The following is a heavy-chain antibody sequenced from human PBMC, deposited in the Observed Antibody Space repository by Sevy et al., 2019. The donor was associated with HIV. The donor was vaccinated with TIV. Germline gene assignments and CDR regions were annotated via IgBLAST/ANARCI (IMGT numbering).Heavy chain of an antibody. J-gene: IGHJ4*02. CDR2: ISAYNGNT. CDR1: DYTFTSYG. CDR3: AREGSVGATGAFDY. D-gene: IGHD1-26*01. Sequence: ASVKVSCKASDYTFTSYGISWVRQAPGQGLEWMGWISAYNGNTKYAQKFQGRVTVTTDTSTGTTYMALRSLRSDDTAVDYCAREGSVGATGAFDYWGQGTLVTVSS. V-gene: IGHV1-18*04.